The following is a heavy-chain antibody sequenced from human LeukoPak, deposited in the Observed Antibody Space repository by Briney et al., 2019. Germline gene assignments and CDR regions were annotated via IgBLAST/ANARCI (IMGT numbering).Heavy chain of an antibody. CDR1: GYTFTSYG. CDR3: ARDRPRPYYYYGMHV. J-gene: IGHJ6*04. Sequence: ASVKVSCKASGYTFTSYGISWVRQAPGQGLEWMGWISAYNGNTNYAQKLQGRVTMTTDTSTSTAYMELRSLRSDDTAVYYCARDRPRPYYYYGMHVWGKGTTVTVSS. V-gene: IGHV1-18*04. CDR2: ISAYNGNT.